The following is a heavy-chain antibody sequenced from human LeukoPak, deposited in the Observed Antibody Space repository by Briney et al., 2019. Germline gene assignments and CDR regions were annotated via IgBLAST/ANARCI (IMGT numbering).Heavy chain of an antibody. D-gene: IGHD1-20*01. CDR2: FDPEDGET. CDR1: GYTLTELS. CDR3: ATSYNWNDAGVE. V-gene: IGHV1-24*01. Sequence: GASVKVSCKVSGYTLTELSMHWVRQAPGKGLEGMGGFDPEDGETIYAQKFQGRVTMTEDTSTDTAYMELSSLRSEDTAVYYCATSYNWNDAGVEWGQGTLVTVSS. J-gene: IGHJ4*02.